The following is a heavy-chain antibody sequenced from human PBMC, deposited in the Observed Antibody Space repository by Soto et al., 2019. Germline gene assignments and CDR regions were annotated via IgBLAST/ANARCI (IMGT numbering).Heavy chain of an antibody. J-gene: IGHJ4*02. CDR3: AKGGQSYDY. CDR1: GFTFSNYA. D-gene: IGHD3-10*01. CDR2: ISASVGST. Sequence: GGSLRLSCAASGFTFSNYAMSWVRQAPGKGLEWVSAISASVGSTYYTDSVEGRFTISRDNSKNTLYLQMNSLRAEDTAVYYCAKGGQSYDYWGQGTLVTVSS. V-gene: IGHV3-23*01.